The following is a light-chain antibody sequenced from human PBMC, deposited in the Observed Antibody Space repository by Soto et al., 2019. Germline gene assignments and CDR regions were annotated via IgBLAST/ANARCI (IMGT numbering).Light chain of an antibody. J-gene: IGKJ1*01. CDR1: QDIRNE. Sequence: AIQMTQSPSSLSASVEDRVTITCRASQDIRNELGWYQQRPGKAPKALIYGASNLQSGVPSRFSGSGFGTDFTLTISSLQPEDFATYYCLQDRNYPRTFGQGTKVESK. CDR2: GAS. CDR3: LQDRNYPRT. V-gene: IGKV1-6*01.